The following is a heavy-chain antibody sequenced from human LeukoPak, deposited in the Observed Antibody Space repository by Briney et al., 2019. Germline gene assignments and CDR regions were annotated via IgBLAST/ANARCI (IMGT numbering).Heavy chain of an antibody. V-gene: IGHV4-61*02. CDR2: IYTCGST. CDR3: AREDLLEMATIDY. CDR1: GGSVSSGSYY. J-gene: IGHJ4*02. D-gene: IGHD5-24*01. Sequence: PSQTLSLTCTVSGGSVSSGSYYWSWIRQPAGKGLEWIGRIYTCGSTNYNPSLKSRVTISVDTSKNQFSLKLSSVTAADTAVYYCAREDLLEMATIDYWGQGTLVTVSS.